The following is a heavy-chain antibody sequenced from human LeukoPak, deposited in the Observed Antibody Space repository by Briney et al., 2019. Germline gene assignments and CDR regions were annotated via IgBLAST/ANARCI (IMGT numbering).Heavy chain of an antibody. CDR2: ISYDGSNK. V-gene: IGHV3-30-3*01. D-gene: IGHD2-2*01. CDR3: ARVLCCSSTSCYQCYYYYYGMDV. CDR1: GFTFSSYA. Sequence: GGSLRLSCAASGFTFSSYAMHWVRQAPGKGLEWVAVISYDGSNKYYADSVKGRFTISRDNSKNTLYLQMNSLRAEDTAVYYCARVLCCSSTSCYQCYYYYYGMDVWGQGTTVIVSS. J-gene: IGHJ6*02.